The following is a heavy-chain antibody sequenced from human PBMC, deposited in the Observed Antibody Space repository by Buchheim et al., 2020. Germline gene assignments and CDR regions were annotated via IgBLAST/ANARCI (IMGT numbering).Heavy chain of an antibody. V-gene: IGHV3-48*03. J-gene: IGHJ6*02. CDR1: GFTFSSYE. D-gene: IGHD4-17*01. Sequence: EVQLVESGGGLVQPGGSLRLSCAASGFTFSSYEMNWVRQVPGKGLEWVSYISSSCSTIYYADSVKGRFTISRDNAKNSLYLQMNSLRAEDTAVYYCARGPLYGDYNVGMDVWGQGTT. CDR3: ARGPLYGDYNVGMDV. CDR2: ISSSCSTI.